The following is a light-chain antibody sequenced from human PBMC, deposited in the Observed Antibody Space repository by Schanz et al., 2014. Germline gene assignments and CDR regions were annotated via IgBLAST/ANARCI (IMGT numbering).Light chain of an antibody. V-gene: IGLV1-40*01. CDR1: SSNIGAGYV. Sequence: QSVLTQPPSVSGAPGQRVTISCTGSSSNIGAGYVVHWYQHLPGTAPKLLIYDNNNRPSGVPDRFSGSKSGTSASLAITGLQAEDEADYIRVFGGGTKLTVL. J-gene: IGLJ3*02. CDR2: DNN. CDR3: V.